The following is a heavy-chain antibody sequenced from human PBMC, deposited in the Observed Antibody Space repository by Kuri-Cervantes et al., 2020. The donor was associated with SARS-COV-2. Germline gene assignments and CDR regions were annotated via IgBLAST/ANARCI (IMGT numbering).Heavy chain of an antibody. D-gene: IGHD1-7*01. CDR2: ISYDGSNK. Sequence: GESLKISCAASGFTFSSYAMHWVRQAPGKGLEWVAVISYDGSNKYYADSVRGRFTISRDNSKNTMYLQMTSLRANDTAVYYCAKLVSGTTPFDHWGQGSLVTVSS. V-gene: IGHV3-30-3*02. CDR3: AKLVSGTTPFDH. CDR1: GFTFSSYA. J-gene: IGHJ4*02.